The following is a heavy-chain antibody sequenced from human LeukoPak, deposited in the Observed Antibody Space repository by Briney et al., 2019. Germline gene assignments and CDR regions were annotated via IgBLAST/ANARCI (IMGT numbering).Heavy chain of an antibody. CDR2: ISSSGSTI. J-gene: IGHJ6*02. CDR3: ARAGVDYDILTGPRPPYYYYGMDV. CDR1: GFTFSDYY. Sequence: GGSLRLSCAASGFTFSDYYMSWIRQAPGKGLEWVSYISSSGSTIYYADSVKGRFTTSRDNAKNSLYLQMNSLRAEDTAVYYCARAGVDYDILTGPRPPYYYYGMDVWGQGTTVTVSS. D-gene: IGHD3-9*01. V-gene: IGHV3-11*01.